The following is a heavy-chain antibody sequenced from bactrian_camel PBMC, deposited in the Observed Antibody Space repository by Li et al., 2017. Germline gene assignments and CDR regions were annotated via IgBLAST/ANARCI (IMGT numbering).Heavy chain of an antibody. Sequence: HVQLVESGGGSVQAGASLTLSCEASGYTSSTYAMGWWRQAPGKQREAVAALDTYGTPTYIDAVQGRFTISKDNAKNTLYLQMTNLTPMDTAVYVCAADQRGGNCPPPYVLYEYDTSGLGTQVTVS. J-gene: IGHJ4*01. CDR2: LDTYGTP. CDR1: GYTSSTYA. CDR3: AADQRGGNCPPPYVLYEYDT. D-gene: IGHD2*01. V-gene: IGHV3S53*01.